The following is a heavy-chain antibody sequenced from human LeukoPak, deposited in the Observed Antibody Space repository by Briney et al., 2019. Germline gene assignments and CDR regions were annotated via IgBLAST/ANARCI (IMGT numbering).Heavy chain of an antibody. CDR2: IGTAGDT. J-gene: IGHJ4*02. D-gene: IGHD2-15*01. CDR3: ARGYCSGGSCLYYFDY. V-gene: IGHV3-13*01. CDR1: GFTFSDYD. Sequence: PGGSLRLSCAASGFTFSDYDMHWVRQATGKGLEWVSAIGTAGDTYYTGSVKGRFTISRENAKNSLYLQMNSLRAGDTAVYYCARGYCSGGSCLYYFDYWGQGTLVTVSS.